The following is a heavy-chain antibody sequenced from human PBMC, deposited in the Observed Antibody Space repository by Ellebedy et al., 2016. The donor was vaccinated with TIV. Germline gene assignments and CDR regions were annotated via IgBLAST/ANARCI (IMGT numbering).Heavy chain of an antibody. J-gene: IGHJ4*02. D-gene: IGHD6-19*01. Sequence: MPGGSLRPSCPVSGGSISSYYWSWIRQPAGKGLEWIGRIYTSGSTNYTPSLQSRVTMSVDTSKNQFSLKLSPVTAADTTVYYCGGGYSSGWTDYWGQGTLVTVSS. V-gene: IGHV4-4*07. CDR3: GGGYSSGWTDY. CDR2: IYTSGST. CDR1: GGSISSYY.